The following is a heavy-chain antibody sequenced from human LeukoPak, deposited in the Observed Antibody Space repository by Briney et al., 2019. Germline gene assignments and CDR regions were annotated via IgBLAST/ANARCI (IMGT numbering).Heavy chain of an antibody. CDR2: ISYDGSNE. D-gene: IGHD2-21*01. Sequence: GGSLRLSCAASGFIFTNYFMCWVRQAPGKGLEWVAVISYDGSNEYYADSVKGRFTISRDNSKNTLYLQMSSLRAEDTAVYYCAKEFNRGLPDYWGQGTLVTVPS. CDR1: GFIFTNYF. CDR3: AKEFNRGLPDY. V-gene: IGHV3-30*18. J-gene: IGHJ4*02.